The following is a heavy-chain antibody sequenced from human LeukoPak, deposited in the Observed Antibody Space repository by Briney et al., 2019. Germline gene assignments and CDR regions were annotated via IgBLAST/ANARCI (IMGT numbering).Heavy chain of an antibody. CDR2: SSAYNGNT. CDR3: ARDESSGWYSNY. Sequence: ASVKVSCKASGFTFTSSAMQWVRQAPGQGLEWMGWSSAYNGNTNYAQKLQGRVTMTTDTSTSTAYMELRSLRSDDTAVYYCARDESSGWYSNYWGQGTLVTVSS. D-gene: IGHD6-19*01. J-gene: IGHJ4*02. V-gene: IGHV1-18*01. CDR1: GFTFTSSA.